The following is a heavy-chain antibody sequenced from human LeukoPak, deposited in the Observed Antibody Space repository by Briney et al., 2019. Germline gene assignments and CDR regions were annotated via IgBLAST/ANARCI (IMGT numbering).Heavy chain of an antibody. CDR2: ISGSAGST. V-gene: IGHV3-23*01. J-gene: IGHJ4*02. CDR1: GFTFSSYA. Sequence: GGSLRLSCAASGFTFSSYAMSWVRQAPGKGLEWVSVISGSAGSTSYADSVKGRFTISRGNSKNTLYLQMSSLRAEDTAVYYCARVVYGDYYSDFDHWGQGTLVTVSS. D-gene: IGHD4-17*01. CDR3: ARVVYGDYYSDFDH.